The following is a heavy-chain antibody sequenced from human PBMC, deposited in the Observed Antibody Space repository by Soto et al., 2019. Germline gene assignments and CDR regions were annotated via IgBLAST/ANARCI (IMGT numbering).Heavy chain of an antibody. V-gene: IGHV1-69*13. CDR2: IIPIFGTA. CDR1: GYTFTSYG. J-gene: IGHJ6*02. Sequence: ASVKVSCKASGYTFTSYGISWVRQAPGQGLEWMGGIIPIFGTANYAQKFQGRVTITADESTSTAYMELSSLRSEDTAVYYCARELGIGGYYYYGMDVWGQGTTVTVSS. D-gene: IGHD3-16*01. CDR3: ARELGIGGYYYYGMDV.